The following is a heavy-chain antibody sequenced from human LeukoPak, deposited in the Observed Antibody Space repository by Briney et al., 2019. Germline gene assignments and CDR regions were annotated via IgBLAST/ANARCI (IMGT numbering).Heavy chain of an antibody. Sequence: SETLSLTCTVSGGSISSSAYYWGWIRQPPGKGLEWIGTVFYTGSTYYNPSLKSRVTVSVDTPKNQFSLKLFSVTAADAAVYYCARHLRTASMAPFDYWGQGTLVTVSS. CDR2: VFYTGST. D-gene: IGHD2-21*02. J-gene: IGHJ4*02. V-gene: IGHV4-39*01. CDR3: ARHLRTASMAPFDY. CDR1: GGSISSSAYY.